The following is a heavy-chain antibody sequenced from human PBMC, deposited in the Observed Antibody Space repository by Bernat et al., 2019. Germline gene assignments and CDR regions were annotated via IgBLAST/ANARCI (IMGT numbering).Heavy chain of an antibody. Sequence: QVQLQESGPGLVKPSGTLSLTCAVSGGSISSSNWWSWVGQPPGKGLEWIGEIYHSGCTNYNPSLKSRVTISVDKSKNQFALKLSSVTTADATVYYCARVGMSGYSYGYAFSYYYGMDVWGQGTTVTVSS. V-gene: IGHV4-4*02. CDR3: ARVGMSGYSYGYAFSYYYGMDV. D-gene: IGHD5-18*01. J-gene: IGHJ6*02. CDR1: GGSISSSNW. CDR2: IYHSGCT.